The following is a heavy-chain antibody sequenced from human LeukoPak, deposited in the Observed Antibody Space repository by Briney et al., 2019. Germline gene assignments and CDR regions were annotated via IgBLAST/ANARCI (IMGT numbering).Heavy chain of an antibody. Sequence: GASVKVSCKASGGTFSSYAISWVRQAPGQGLEWMGGIIPIFGTANYAQKFQGRVTITTDESTSTAYMELSSLRSEDTAVYYCARARAPDCSSTSCKYNWFDPWGQGTLVTVSS. V-gene: IGHV1-69*05. D-gene: IGHD2-2*01. CDR3: ARARAPDCSSTSCKYNWFDP. CDR1: GGTFSSYA. CDR2: IIPIFGTA. J-gene: IGHJ5*02.